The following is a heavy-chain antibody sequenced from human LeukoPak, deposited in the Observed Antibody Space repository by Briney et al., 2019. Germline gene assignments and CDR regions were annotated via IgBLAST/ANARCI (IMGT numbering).Heavy chain of an antibody. CDR3: ARSELLWFGGVNSGFDY. CDR1: GGSISSSSYY. V-gene: IGHV4-61*05. D-gene: IGHD3-10*01. J-gene: IGHJ4*02. CDR2: IYYSGST. Sequence: SETLSLTCTVSGGSISSSSYYWGWIRQPPGKGLEWIGYIYYSGSTNHNPSLKSRVTISVDTSKNQFSLKLSSVTAADTAVYYCARSELLWFGGVNSGFDYWGQGTLVTVSS.